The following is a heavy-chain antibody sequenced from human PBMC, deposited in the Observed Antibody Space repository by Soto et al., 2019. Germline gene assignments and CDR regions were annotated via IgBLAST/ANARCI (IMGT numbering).Heavy chain of an antibody. D-gene: IGHD6-19*01. CDR1: GFTFSYYP. CDR3: ARPEASGWFDY. V-gene: IGHV3-30-3*01. Sequence: QVQLVESGGGVVQPGRSLRLSCAASGFTFSYYPIHWVRQAPGKGLEWVAIISSDGSYKDYAGSVKGRFTISRDNSKNTLYLQMNSLRAEDTAVYYCARPEASGWFDYWGQGTLVTVSS. CDR2: ISSDGSYK. J-gene: IGHJ4*02.